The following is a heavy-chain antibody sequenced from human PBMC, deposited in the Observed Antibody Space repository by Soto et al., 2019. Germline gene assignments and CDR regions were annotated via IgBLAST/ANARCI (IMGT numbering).Heavy chain of an antibody. J-gene: IGHJ1*01. Sequence: PGGSLSLSCAASGFTFSSYSMSWVRQASGKGLEWVSAISGSGGSTYYADSVKGRFTISRDNSKNTLYLQMNSLRAEDTAVYYCAKLDSSGLEYFQHWGQGTLVTVSS. CDR2: ISGSGGST. D-gene: IGHD6-19*01. CDR1: GFTFSSYS. V-gene: IGHV3-23*01. CDR3: AKLDSSGLEYFQH.